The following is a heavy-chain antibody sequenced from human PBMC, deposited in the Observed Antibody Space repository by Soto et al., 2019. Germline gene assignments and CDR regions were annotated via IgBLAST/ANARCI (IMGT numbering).Heavy chain of an antibody. CDR2: SSATGAGT. J-gene: IGHJ5*02. Sequence: EVQLLESGGGLVQPGGSLRLSCAASGFTFSSYGMTWVRQAPGKGLEWVSFSSATGAGTYYADSVKGRFTISRDNSKNTLYLQMTSLRADDTAVYYCARECWAERNYGFYTESWVQGALVIVSS. CDR1: GFTFSSYG. V-gene: IGHV3-23*01. CDR3: ARECWAERNYGFYTES. D-gene: IGHD1-7*01.